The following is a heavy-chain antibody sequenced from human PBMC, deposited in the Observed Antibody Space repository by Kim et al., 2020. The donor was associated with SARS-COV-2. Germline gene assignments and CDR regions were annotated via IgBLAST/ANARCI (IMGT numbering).Heavy chain of an antibody. V-gene: IGHV1-3*01. CDR3: ARESARSTGTDFDY. D-gene: IGHD1-1*01. J-gene: IGHJ4*02. Sequence: SAKLQGRVPMTRDASASTAYMELSSLRSEDTALYYCARESARSTGTDFDYWGQGTLVTVSS.